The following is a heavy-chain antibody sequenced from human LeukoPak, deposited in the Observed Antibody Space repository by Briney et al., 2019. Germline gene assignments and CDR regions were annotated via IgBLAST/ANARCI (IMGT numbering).Heavy chain of an antibody. Sequence: ASVKVSCKASGYDFTSVGITWVRQAPGQGLEWMGWISPYNGNTRHVQKFQGRVTMDTSTNTAYMELRSLRFDDTAFYYCARAGSGTGWYFDYWGQGTLVTVSS. V-gene: IGHV1-18*01. CDR1: GYDFTSVG. CDR2: ISPYNGNT. J-gene: IGHJ4*02. CDR3: ARAGSGTGWYFDY. D-gene: IGHD6-19*01.